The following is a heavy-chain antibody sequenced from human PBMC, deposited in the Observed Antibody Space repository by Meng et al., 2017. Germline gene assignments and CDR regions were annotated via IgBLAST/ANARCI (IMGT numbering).Heavy chain of an antibody. CDR2: IKQDGSEK. V-gene: IGHV3-7*01. J-gene: IGHJ4*02. Sequence: GESLKISCAASGFTFSSYWMSWVRQAPGKGLEWVANIKQDGSEKYYVDSVKGRFTISRDNAKNSLYPQMNSLRAEDTAVYYCASQKNTYYDYVWGSYRTFGFDYWGQGTLVTVSS. D-gene: IGHD3-16*02. CDR1: GFTFSSYW. CDR3: ASQKNTYYDYVWGSYRTFGFDY.